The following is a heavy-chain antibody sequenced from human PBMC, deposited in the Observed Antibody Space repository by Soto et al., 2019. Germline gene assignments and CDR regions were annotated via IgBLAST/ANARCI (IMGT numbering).Heavy chain of an antibody. Sequence: ASVKVSCKASGYIFTGYYIQWVRQAPGQGLEWMGWINTKTGGTKYAQKFQGRVTMTRDTSINTAYLEVSRLRSDDTAVYYCATDKVAFDMWGQGTMVTVSS. V-gene: IGHV1-2*02. CDR2: INTKTGGT. D-gene: IGHD3-9*01. CDR3: ATDKVAFDM. J-gene: IGHJ3*02. CDR1: GYIFTGYY.